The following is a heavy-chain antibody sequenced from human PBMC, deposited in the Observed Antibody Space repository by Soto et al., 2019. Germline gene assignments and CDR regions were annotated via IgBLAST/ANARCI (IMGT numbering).Heavy chain of an antibody. D-gene: IGHD6-13*01. CDR3: ARSIAAAVDLDY. CDR1: GYTFSSYG. CDR2: ISAYNGNT. J-gene: IGHJ4*02. V-gene: IGHV1-18*01. Sequence: QVQLVQSGAEVKKPGASVKVSCKASGYTFSSYGISWGRQAPGPGLEWMGWISAYNGNTNYAQKLQGRVTMTTDTSTSTAYMEVRSLRSDDTAVYYCARSIAAAVDLDYWGQGTLVTVSS.